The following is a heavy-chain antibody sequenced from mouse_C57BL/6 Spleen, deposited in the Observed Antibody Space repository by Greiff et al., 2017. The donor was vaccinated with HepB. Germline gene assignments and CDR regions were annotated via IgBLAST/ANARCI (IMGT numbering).Heavy chain of an antibody. D-gene: IGHD1-1*01. CDR2: IYPRSGNT. Sequence: QVQLQQSGAELARPGASVKLSCKASGYTFTSYGISWVKQRTGQGLEWIGEIYPRSGNTYYNEKFKGKATLTADKSSSTAYMELRSLTSEDSAVYFCGRHYYGSSVFDYWGQGTTLTVSS. J-gene: IGHJ2*01. CDR1: GYTFTSYG. CDR3: GRHYYGSSVFDY. V-gene: IGHV1-81*01.